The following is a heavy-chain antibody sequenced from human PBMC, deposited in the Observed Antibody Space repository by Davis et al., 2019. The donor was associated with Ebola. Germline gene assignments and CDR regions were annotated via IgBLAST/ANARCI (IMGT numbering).Heavy chain of an antibody. CDR2: IDSDGTST. Sequence: GESLKISCAASGFTFSSYWMSWVRQAPGKGLEWVSRIDSDGTSTAYAEFVTGRFTISRDNAKNLLYLHMNSPRPEDTAVYYCTRGPPMTGTGNAFVIWGQGTMVTVSS. CDR1: GFTFSSYW. V-gene: IGHV3-74*01. D-gene: IGHD1-1*01. J-gene: IGHJ3*02. CDR3: TRGPPMTGTGNAFVI.